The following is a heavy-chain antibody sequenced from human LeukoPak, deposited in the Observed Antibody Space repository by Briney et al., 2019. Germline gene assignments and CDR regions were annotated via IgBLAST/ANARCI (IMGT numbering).Heavy chain of an antibody. D-gene: IGHD1-26*01. Sequence: PPGGSLRLSCAASGFTFSSQAMSWVRQAPGKGLEWVPTISGSGGSTYYADSVKGRFTISRDNSKNTLYLQMNSLRAEDTAVYYCAKDFLGATTDYFDYWGQGTLVTVSS. CDR2: ISGSGGST. J-gene: IGHJ4*02. CDR3: AKDFLGATTDYFDY. V-gene: IGHV3-23*01. CDR1: GFTFSSQA.